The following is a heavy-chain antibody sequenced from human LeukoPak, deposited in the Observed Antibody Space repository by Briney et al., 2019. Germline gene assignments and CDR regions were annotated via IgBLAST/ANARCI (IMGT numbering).Heavy chain of an antibody. V-gene: IGHV3-7*01. CDR3: ARDLWFGELLADY. D-gene: IGHD3-10*01. J-gene: IGHJ4*02. Sequence: PGGSLRLSCAASGFTFSSYWMSWVRQAPGNGLEWVANIKQDGSEKCYVDSVKGRFTISRDNAKNSLYLQMNSLRAEDTAVYYCARDLWFGELLADYWGQGTLVTVSS. CDR1: GFTFSSYW. CDR2: IKQDGSEK.